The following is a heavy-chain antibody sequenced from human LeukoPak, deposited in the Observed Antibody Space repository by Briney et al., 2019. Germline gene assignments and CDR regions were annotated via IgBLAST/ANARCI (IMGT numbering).Heavy chain of an antibody. CDR3: ARDYCSSTSFYMYNWFDT. D-gene: IGHD2-2*02. J-gene: IGHJ5*02. Sequence: ASVKVSCKASGYTFTSSGISWVRQAPGQGLEWMGWISAYNGNTNYAQKLQGRVTMTTDTSTSTAYIELRSLRSDDTAVYYCARDYCSSTSFYMYNWFDTWGQGTLVTVSS. CDR2: ISAYNGNT. CDR1: GYTFTSSG. V-gene: IGHV1-18*01.